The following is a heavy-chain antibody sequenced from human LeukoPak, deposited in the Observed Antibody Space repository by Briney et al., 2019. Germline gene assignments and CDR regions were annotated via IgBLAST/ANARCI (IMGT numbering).Heavy chain of an antibody. CDR3: VKGTVTTRINWFDP. J-gene: IGHJ5*02. V-gene: IGHV3-64D*09. CDR2: ISSNGGNI. D-gene: IGHD4-11*01. Sequence: GGSLRLSCSASGFAFSGYAMHWVRQAPGKGLEYVSAISSNGGNIYYADSVKGRFTISRDDSKNTLYLQMSSLRAEDTAVYYCVKGTVTTRINWFDPWGQGTLVTVSS. CDR1: GFAFSGYA.